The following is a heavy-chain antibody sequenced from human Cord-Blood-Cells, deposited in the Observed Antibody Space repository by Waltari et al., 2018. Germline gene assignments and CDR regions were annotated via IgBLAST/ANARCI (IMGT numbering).Heavy chain of an antibody. D-gene: IGHD5-18*01. V-gene: IGHV4-34*01. CDR1: GGSFSGHY. CDR2: INHSGST. Sequence: QVQLQQWGAGLLKPSETLSLPCAVYGGSFSGHYWSWLRHPPGKGLEWIGEINHSGSTNYNPSLKSRVTISVDTSKNQFSLKLSSVTAADTAVYYCARRAYTWIQLSDAFDIWGQGTMVTVSS. J-gene: IGHJ3*02. CDR3: ARRAYTWIQLSDAFDI.